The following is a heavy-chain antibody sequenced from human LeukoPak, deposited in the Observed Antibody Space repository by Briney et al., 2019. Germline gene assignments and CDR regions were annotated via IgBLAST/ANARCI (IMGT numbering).Heavy chain of an antibody. V-gene: IGHV1-2*02. CDR2: INPNSGGT. Sequence: ASVKVSCKASGYTFTGYYMHWVRQAPGQGLEWMGWINPNSGGTNYAQNFQGRVTMTRDTSISTAYMELNRLRSDDTAVYYCARDPRYYDSSGYPSYYYYYYMDVWGKGTTVTVSS. CDR1: GYTFTGYY. D-gene: IGHD3-22*01. J-gene: IGHJ6*03. CDR3: ARDPRYYDSSGYPSYYYYYYMDV.